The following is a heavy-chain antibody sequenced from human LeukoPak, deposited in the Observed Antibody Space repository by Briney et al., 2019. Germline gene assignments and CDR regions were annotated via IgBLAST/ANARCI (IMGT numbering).Heavy chain of an antibody. CDR3: AKVAHYYYGSESYYFFEH. D-gene: IGHD3-10*01. J-gene: IGHJ4*02. Sequence: GSLRLSCAASGFTFSSYSMNWVRQAPGKGLEWVSSITSSGRYIYYADSVKGRFTISRDNSENSLYLQMNSLRVEDTATYYCAKVAHYYYGSESYYFFEHWGQGTPVTASS. CDR2: ITSSGRYI. CDR1: GFTFSSYS. V-gene: IGHV3-21*01.